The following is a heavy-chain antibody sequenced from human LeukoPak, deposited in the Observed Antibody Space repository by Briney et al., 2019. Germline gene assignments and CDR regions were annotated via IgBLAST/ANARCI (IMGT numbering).Heavy chain of an antibody. CDR1: GFNFSSYW. J-gene: IGHJ3*02. Sequence: GGSLRLSCAASGFNFSSYWMAWGRQAPGKGLEWVANIKPDGSGSYYVDSVKGRFTLSRDNTQNSLSLQLSSLRAEDTAAYYCAREGRLLGAFDIWGRGTMVTVSS. D-gene: IGHD2-15*01. CDR2: IKPDGSGS. V-gene: IGHV3-7*01. CDR3: AREGRLLGAFDI.